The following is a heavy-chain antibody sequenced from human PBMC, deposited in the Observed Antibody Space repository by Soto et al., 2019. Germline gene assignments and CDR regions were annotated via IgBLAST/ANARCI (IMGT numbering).Heavy chain of an antibody. CDR1: GYTFTSYG. D-gene: IGHD1-1*01. J-gene: IGHJ4*02. CDR2: ISAHNGNI. CDR3: ARGRYGDY. Sequence: QVNLVQSGAEVKKPGASVKVSCKASGYTFTSYGITWVRQAPGQGLEWMGWISAHNGNIDYAQKLQGRVIVTRDTSTSTAYMELRSLRSDDTAVYYCARGRYGDYWGQGALVTVSS. V-gene: IGHV1-18*01.